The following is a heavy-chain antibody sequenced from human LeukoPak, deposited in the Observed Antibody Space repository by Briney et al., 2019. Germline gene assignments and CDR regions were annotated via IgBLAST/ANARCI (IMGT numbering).Heavy chain of an antibody. Sequence: PSETLSLTCTVSGGSISSYYWSWIRQPPGKGLDWSGYIYTSGSTNYNPSLKSRVTISVDTSKNQFSLKLSSVTAADTAVYYCARSVSGNYFDYWGQGTLVTVSS. CDR3: ARSVSGNYFDY. CDR1: GGSISSYY. CDR2: IYTSGST. J-gene: IGHJ4*02. D-gene: IGHD3-10*01. V-gene: IGHV4-4*09.